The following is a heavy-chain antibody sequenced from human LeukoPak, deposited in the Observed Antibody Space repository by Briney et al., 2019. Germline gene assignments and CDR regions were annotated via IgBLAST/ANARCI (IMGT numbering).Heavy chain of an antibody. J-gene: IGHJ4*02. V-gene: IGHV1-18*01. CDR1: GYTFTSYG. Sequence: ASVKVSCKASGYTFTSYGISRVRQAPGQGLEWMGWISAYNGNTNYAQKLQGRVTMTTDTSTSTAYMELRSLRSDDTAVYYCARDPSRYYYDSSGYSWFDYWGQGTLVTVSS. CDR3: ARDPSRYYYDSSGYSWFDY. D-gene: IGHD3-22*01. CDR2: ISAYNGNT.